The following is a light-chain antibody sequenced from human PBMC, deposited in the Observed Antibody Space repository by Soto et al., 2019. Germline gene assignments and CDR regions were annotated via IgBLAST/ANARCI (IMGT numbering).Light chain of an antibody. CDR3: QHYGSSLPIT. CDR2: GAS. Sequence: EIVLTRSPGTLSLSPGKRATLSCRASQTISSTYLAWYQQRPGQAPRLLIYGASSRATGIPDRFSGRGSGTDFALTISRLEPEDFAVYYCQHYGSSLPITFGPGTKVDIK. CDR1: QTISSTY. J-gene: IGKJ3*01. V-gene: IGKV3-20*01.